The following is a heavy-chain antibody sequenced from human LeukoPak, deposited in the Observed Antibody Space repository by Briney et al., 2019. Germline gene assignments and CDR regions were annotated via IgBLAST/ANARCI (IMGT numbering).Heavy chain of an antibody. Sequence: GGSLSLSCAASGFAVSTTYMSWVRQAPGKGLEWVSVIYTSGSTYYADSVKGRFTISRDNSKNTVYLQMNSLRAEDTAVYYCARDITSTSYYDYWGQGTLVTVSS. CDR1: GFAVSTTY. CDR3: ARDITSTSYYDY. CDR2: IYTSGST. J-gene: IGHJ4*02. D-gene: IGHD2-2*01. V-gene: IGHV3-53*01.